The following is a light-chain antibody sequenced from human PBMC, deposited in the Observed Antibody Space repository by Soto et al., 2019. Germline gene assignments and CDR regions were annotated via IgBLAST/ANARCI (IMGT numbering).Light chain of an antibody. CDR1: QSINNY. CDR3: HQYNTYPYT. V-gene: IGKV1-5*01. Sequence: DIQMTQSPSTLSASVGDRITIACRASQSINNYLAWYQQIPGKPPRLLIYDASNLQSGVPSRFSGSGSGTEFTLTISSLQPDDFATYFCHQYNTYPYTFGQGTKLEI. J-gene: IGKJ2*01. CDR2: DAS.